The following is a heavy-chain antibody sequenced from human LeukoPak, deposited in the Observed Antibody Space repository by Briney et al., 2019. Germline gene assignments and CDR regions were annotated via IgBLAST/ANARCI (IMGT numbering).Heavy chain of an antibody. CDR3: AREWYSSAWAFDY. V-gene: IGHV7-4-1*02. J-gene: IGHJ4*02. CDR2: INTNTGNP. Sequence: GASVKVSCKASGYSFTNYGMNWVRQAPGQGLEWMGWINTNTGNPTYAQGFTGRFVFSLDTSGSTAYLQISSLKAEDTAVYYCAREWYSSAWAFDYWGQGTLVTVSS. CDR1: GYSFTNYG. D-gene: IGHD6-19*01.